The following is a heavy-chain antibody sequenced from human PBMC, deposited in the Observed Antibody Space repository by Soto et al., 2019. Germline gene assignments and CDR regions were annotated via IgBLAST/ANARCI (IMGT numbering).Heavy chain of an antibody. CDR3: ARQRTTVVTQAYFDH. CDR1: GESISSSSYY. J-gene: IGHJ4*02. Sequence: SETLSLTCIVSGESISSSSYYWGWIRQPPGKGLEWIGSIYYSGRTYYNPSFKSRVTISIDTSKNQFSLKLSSVTATDTAVYYCARQRTTVVTQAYFDHWGQGALVTSPQ. V-gene: IGHV4-39*01. CDR2: IYYSGRT. D-gene: IGHD2-21*02.